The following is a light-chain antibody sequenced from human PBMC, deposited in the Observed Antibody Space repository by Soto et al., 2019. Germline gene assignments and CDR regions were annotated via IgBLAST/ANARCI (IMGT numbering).Light chain of an antibody. V-gene: IGLV1-44*01. CDR3: AAWDDSLNGYV. CDR2: SND. J-gene: IGLJ1*01. CDR1: SSNIGSNT. Sequence: QSVLTQPPAASGTPGQRVTISCSGSSSNIGSNTVNWYQQLPGTATKLLIYSNDQRPSGVPDRFSGSKSGTSASLATSGLQAEDEAHYYCAAWDDSLNGYVFGTGTKVTVL.